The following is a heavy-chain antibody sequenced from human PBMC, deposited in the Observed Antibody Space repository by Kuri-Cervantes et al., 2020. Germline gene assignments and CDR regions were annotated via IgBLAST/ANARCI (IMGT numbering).Heavy chain of an antibody. V-gene: IGHV3-30-3*01. Sequence: GGSLRLSCAASGFTFSSYAMHWVRQAPGKGLEWVAVISYDGSNKYYADSVKGRFTISRDNAKNSLYLQMNSLRDEDTAVYYCARDGDYCYYYGMDVWGQGTTVTVSS. CDR2: ISYDGSNK. J-gene: IGHJ6*02. CDR3: ARDGDYCYYYGMDV. CDR1: GFTFSSYA. D-gene: IGHD3-16*01.